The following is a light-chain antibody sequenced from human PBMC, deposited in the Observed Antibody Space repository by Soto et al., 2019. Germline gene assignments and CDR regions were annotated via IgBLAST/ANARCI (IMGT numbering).Light chain of an antibody. CDR1: QSVSSNY. CDR3: QQFSSYPLT. Sequence: EIVLAPSPGALSLGPGERATLSCRASQSVSSNYLAWYQQKPGQAPRLLIYGVHSRATGIPDRFSGGGSGTDFTLTISRLEPEDFAVYYCQQFSSYPLTFGGGSKVDI. CDR2: GVH. J-gene: IGKJ4*01. V-gene: IGKV3-20*01.